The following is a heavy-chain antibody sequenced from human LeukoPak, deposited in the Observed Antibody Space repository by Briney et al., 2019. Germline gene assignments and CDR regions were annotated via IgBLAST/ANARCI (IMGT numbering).Heavy chain of an antibody. Sequence: GESLNISCRGSGYTFSNYWIAWVRQMPGKGLEWMGIIYPGDSDTTYSPSFQGQVTISVDKSINTTYLQWKSLKASDSAMYYCARQGMAVAGTLWLDPWGQGTLVTVSS. CDR1: GYTFSNYW. CDR3: ARQGMAVAGTLWLDP. CDR2: IYPGDSDT. D-gene: IGHD6-19*01. J-gene: IGHJ5*02. V-gene: IGHV5-51*01.